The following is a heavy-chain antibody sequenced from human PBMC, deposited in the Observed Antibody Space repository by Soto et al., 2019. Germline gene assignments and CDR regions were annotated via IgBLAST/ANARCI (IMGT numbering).Heavy chain of an antibody. CDR3: ASGGSCYSRYCYFDY. V-gene: IGHV4-59*01. CDR1: GGSISSYY. D-gene: IGHD2-15*01. CDR2: IYYSGST. J-gene: IGHJ4*02. Sequence: SETLSLTCTVSGGSISSYYWSWIRQPPGKGLEWIGNIYYSGSTNYNPSLKSRVTISVDTSKNQFSLKLSSVTAADTAVYYCASGGSCYSRYCYFDYWGQGTLVTVSS.